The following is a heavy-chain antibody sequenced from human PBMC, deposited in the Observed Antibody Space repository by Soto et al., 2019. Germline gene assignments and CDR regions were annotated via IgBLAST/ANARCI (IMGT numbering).Heavy chain of an antibody. D-gene: IGHD3-3*01. CDR2: IIPIFGTA. J-gene: IGHJ4*02. Sequence: GASVKVSCKASGGTFISYAISWVRQAPGQGLEWMGGIIPIFGTANYAQKFQGRVTITADKSTSTAYMELSSLRSEDTAVYYCARGPVDDFWSGYFSIDYWGQGTLVTVSS. V-gene: IGHV1-69*06. CDR3: ARGPVDDFWSGYFSIDY. CDR1: GGTFISYA.